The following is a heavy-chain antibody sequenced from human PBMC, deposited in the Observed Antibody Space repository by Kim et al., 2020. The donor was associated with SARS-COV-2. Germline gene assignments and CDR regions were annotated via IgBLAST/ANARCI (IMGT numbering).Heavy chain of an antibody. D-gene: IGHD3-10*01. CDR2: IRSRADSYAT. J-gene: IGHJ4*02. CDR1: GFIFSGSA. CDR3: VRRALGFGELLAD. V-gene: IGHV3-73*01. Sequence: GGSLRLSCAASGFIFSGSAIHWVRQASGKGLEWVGRIRSRADSYATGYAASMKGRFTISRDDSKNTAYLYMNRLKTEDTVMYYCVRRALGFGELLADWGQGTLVTISS.